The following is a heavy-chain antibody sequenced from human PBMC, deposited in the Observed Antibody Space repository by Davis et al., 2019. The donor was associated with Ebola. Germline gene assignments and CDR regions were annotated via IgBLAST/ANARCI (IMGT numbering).Heavy chain of an antibody. D-gene: IGHD3-10*01. J-gene: IGHJ6*02. CDR3: ARLMVRGVMDYYYGMDV. V-gene: IGHV5-51*01. Sequence: KVSCKGSGYSFTSYWIGWVRQMPGKGLEWMGIIYPGDSDTRYSPPFQGQVTISADKSISTAYLQWSSLKASDTAMYYCARLMVRGVMDYYYGMDVWGQGTTVTVSS. CDR2: IYPGDSDT. CDR1: GYSFTSYW.